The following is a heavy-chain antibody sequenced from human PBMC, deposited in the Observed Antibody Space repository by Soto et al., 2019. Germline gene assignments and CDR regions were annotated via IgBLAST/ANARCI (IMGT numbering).Heavy chain of an antibody. CDR3: ARSWAGFPTDY. Sequence: QVQLVESGGGVVQPGRSLRLSCAASGFTFSSYAMHWVLQAPGKGLEWVAVISYDGSNKYYADSVKGRFTISRDNSKNTLYLQMNSLRAEDTAVYYCARSWAGFPTDYWGQGTLVTVSS. J-gene: IGHJ4*02. CDR2: ISYDGSNK. CDR1: GFTFSSYA. V-gene: IGHV3-30-3*01. D-gene: IGHD1-26*01.